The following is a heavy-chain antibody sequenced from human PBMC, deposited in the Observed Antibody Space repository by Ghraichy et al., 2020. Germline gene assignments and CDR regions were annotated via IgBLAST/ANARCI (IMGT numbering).Heavy chain of an antibody. Sequence: GGPRLSCATSGFNLGVFTMNWLRWAPNKGLQWVASISSDASRIYYAGSLRGRFTISRDNAMHSVYLQMNSLTVEDTATYYCVRADGSGSFYYWGQGTQVTVSS. CDR1: GFNLGVFT. CDR3: VRADGSGSFYY. CDR2: ISSDASRI. V-gene: IGHV3-21*01. J-gene: IGHJ4*02. D-gene: IGHD3-10*01.